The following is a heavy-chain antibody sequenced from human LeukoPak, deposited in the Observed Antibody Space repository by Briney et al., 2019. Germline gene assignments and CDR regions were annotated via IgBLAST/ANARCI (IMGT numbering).Heavy chain of an antibody. V-gene: IGHV3-23*01. CDR1: GFTFSSYA. CDR3: AKVGVDGALWSCYYNC. D-gene: IGHD3-3*01. CDR2: ISASGGST. Sequence: RASLTLSCAVFGFTFSSYAMSWVRPAPGEGLGWVSAISASGGSTYYADSVKGRFPISRDNSKNTLYLQMNRLRAEDTAVYYCAKVGVDGALWSCYYNCWGQGTLVTVSS. J-gene: IGHJ4*02.